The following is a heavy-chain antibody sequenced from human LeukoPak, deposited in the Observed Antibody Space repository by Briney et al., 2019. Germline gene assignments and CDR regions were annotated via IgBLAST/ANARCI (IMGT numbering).Heavy chain of an antibody. J-gene: IGHJ6*03. Sequence: GGSLRLSCAASGFTFSSYAMHWVRQAPGKGLEWVAVISYDGSNKYYADSVKGRFTVSRDNSKNTLYLQMNSLRAEDTAVYYCARVWSLDNGDYEPDPNMDVWGKGTTVTVSS. CDR2: ISYDGSNK. D-gene: IGHD4-17*01. V-gene: IGHV3-30*04. CDR3: ARVWSLDNGDYEPDPNMDV. CDR1: GFTFSSYA.